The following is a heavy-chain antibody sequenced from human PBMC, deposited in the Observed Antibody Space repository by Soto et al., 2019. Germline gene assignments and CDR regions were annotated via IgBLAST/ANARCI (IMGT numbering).Heavy chain of an antibody. CDR1: GFTFTSYG. Sequence: QVQLVASGGGVVQPGRSLRLSCAASGFTFTSYGMHWLRQAPGKGLEWVAVISYDGSNKYYADSVKGRFTISRDNSKNTLYLQMNSVRAEDMAFYYCAKGASVWFGDPDVPIYYCYYSMDVWGEGATVTVSS. V-gene: IGHV3-30*18. CDR2: ISYDGSNK. CDR3: AKGASVWFGDPDVPIYYCYYSMDV. D-gene: IGHD3-10*01. J-gene: IGHJ6*04.